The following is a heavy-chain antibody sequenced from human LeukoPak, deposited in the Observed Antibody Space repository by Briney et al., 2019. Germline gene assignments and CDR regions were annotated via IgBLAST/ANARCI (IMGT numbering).Heavy chain of an antibody. V-gene: IGHV4-59*01. CDR1: GGSISSYY. CDR3: ARETTIRRDAFDI. Sequence: SETLYLTCTVSGGSISSYYWSWIRQPPGKGLEWVGYIYYSGSTNYNPSLKSRVTISVDTSKSQFSLKLSSVTAADTAVYYCARETTIRRDAFDIWGQGTMVTVSS. CDR2: IYYSGST. J-gene: IGHJ3*02. D-gene: IGHD1-1*01.